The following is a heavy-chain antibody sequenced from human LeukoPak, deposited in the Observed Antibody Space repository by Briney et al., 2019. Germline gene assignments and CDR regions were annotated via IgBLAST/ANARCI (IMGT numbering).Heavy chain of an antibody. CDR2: ISGSGDGT. D-gene: IGHD3-22*01. CDR3: AKGDYYYDSSGYYLRGYFDY. J-gene: IGHJ4*02. CDR1: GFTFSTYA. Sequence: PGGSLRLSCAASGFTFSTYAMTWVRQAPGKGLEWVSVISGSGDGTDYADSAKGRFTISRDNSKNTLYLQMNSLRAEDTAVYYCAKGDYYYDSSGYYLRGYFDYWGQGTLVTVSS. V-gene: IGHV3-23*01.